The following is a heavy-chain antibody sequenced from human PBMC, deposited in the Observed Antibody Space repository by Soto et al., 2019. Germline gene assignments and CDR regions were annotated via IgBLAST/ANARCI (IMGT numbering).Heavy chain of an antibody. V-gene: IGHV3-48*02. Sequence: VQLVESGGGLVQPGGSLRLSCAASGFTFSSYSMNWVRQAPGKGLEWVSYISSSSSTIYYADSVKGRFTISRDNAKNSLYLQMNSLRDEDTAVYYCARSKGSGWYSDAFDIWGQGTMVTVSS. D-gene: IGHD6-19*01. CDR1: GFTFSSYS. J-gene: IGHJ3*02. CDR3: ARSKGSGWYSDAFDI. CDR2: ISSSSSTI.